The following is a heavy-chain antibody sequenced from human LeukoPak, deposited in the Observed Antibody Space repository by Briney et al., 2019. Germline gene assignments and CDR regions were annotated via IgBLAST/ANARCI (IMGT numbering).Heavy chain of an antibody. CDR1: GGSISSYY. D-gene: IGHD5-18*01. CDR2: IYYSGST. J-gene: IGHJ4*02. Sequence: SETLSLTCTVSGGSISSYYWSWIRQPPGKGLEWIGYIYYSGSTNYNPSLKSRVTISVDRSKNQFSLKLSSVTAADTAVYYGARDSSYGFFDYWGQGTLVTGSS. CDR3: ARDSSYGFFDY. V-gene: IGHV4-59*01.